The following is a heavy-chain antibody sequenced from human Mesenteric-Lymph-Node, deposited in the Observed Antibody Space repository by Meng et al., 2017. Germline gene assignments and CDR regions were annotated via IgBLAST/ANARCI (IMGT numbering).Heavy chain of an antibody. J-gene: IGHJ4*02. V-gene: IGHV3-23*01. D-gene: IGHD3-16*01. CDR1: GYTFSSNA. Sequence: EVQLLESGGGLGQPGGSLRLSCEGSGYTFSSNAMSWVRQAPGKGLEWISAITSRSGAGTDYIDSVKGRFTISRDNSRNTLYLQMNSLRVEDMAVYYCTKDCYGFHCDWGQGTLVTVSS. CDR3: TKDCYGFHCD. CDR2: ITSRSGAGT.